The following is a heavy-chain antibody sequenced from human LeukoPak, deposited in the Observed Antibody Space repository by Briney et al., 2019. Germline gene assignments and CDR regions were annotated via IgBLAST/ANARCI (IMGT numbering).Heavy chain of an antibody. CDR1: GGSISSSNW. D-gene: IGHD3/OR15-3a*01. J-gene: IGHJ4*02. CDR2: IYHTGST. CDR3: ARQTGSGLFILP. Sequence: PSGTLSLTCAVSGGSISSSNWWNWVRQPPGKGLEWIGEIYHTGSTNYNPSLKSRVTISVDTSKNQFSLRLTSVTAADTAVYYCARQTGSGLFILPGGQGTLVTVSS. V-gene: IGHV4-4*02.